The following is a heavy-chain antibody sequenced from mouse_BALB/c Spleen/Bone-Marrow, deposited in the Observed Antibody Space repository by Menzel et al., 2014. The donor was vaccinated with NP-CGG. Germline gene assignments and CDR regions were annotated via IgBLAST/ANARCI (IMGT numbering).Heavy chain of an antibody. CDR3: ARTDDGRYSMDY. J-gene: IGHJ4*01. Sequence: VQLKESGPELVKPGASMKLSCKASGYTFTGYTMNWVKQSHGKNLEWIGLINPYNGGTRYNQKFKGKATITVDKSSSTTYMKLLSLTTEDAAVYYCARTDDGRYSMDYWGQGTSVTVSS. D-gene: IGHD1-1*01. CDR2: INPYNGGT. CDR1: GYTFTGYT. V-gene: IGHV1-18*01.